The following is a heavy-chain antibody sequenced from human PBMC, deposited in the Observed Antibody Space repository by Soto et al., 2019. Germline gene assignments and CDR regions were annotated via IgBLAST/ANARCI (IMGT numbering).Heavy chain of an antibody. V-gene: IGHV1-18*01. J-gene: IGHJ5*02. CDR1: GDTFTNFG. D-gene: IGHD3-10*01. CDR2: IATYNSNR. CDR3: ATVLRGVVNWFDP. Sequence: HLVQSGPEVKKPGASITVSCKTSGDTFTNFGLSWVRQAPGQGLEWMRWIATYNSNRNYAQKFQGRLTLTTDTSTSTAYMELKSLRYDDTAVYYCATVLRGVVNWFDPWGQGTLVTVSS.